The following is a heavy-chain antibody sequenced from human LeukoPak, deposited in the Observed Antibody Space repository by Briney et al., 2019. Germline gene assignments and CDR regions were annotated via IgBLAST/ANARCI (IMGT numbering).Heavy chain of an antibody. V-gene: IGHV3-11*06. Sequence: RTGGSLRLSCAASGFTFSDYYMSWIRQAPGKGLEWVSSISSSSSYIYYADSVKGRFTISRDNAKNSLYLQVNSLRAEDTAVYYCARRRPRGAARPLYYFDYWGQGTLVTVSS. D-gene: IGHD6-6*01. CDR2: ISSSSSYI. CDR1: GFTFSDYY. CDR3: ARRRPRGAARPLYYFDY. J-gene: IGHJ4*02.